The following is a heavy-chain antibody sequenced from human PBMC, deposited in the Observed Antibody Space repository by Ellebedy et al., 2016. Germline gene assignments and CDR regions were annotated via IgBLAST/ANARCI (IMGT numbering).Heavy chain of an antibody. CDR2: MYYSGSA. CDR3: AREVRGEHLHYFDS. V-gene: IGHV4-39*07. D-gene: IGHD5-12*01. Sequence: SETLSLTCTVPGGSIPSPSYYWGWIRQSPGKGLEWIGNMYYSGSANYKPSLERRVTILVDTSKNQFSLKLSSVTAADTAVYYCAREVRGEHLHYFDSWGQGTLVSASS. CDR1: GGSIPSPSYY. J-gene: IGHJ4*02.